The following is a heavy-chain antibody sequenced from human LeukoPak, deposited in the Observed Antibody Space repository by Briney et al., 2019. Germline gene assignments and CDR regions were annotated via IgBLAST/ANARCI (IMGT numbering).Heavy chain of an antibody. V-gene: IGHV4-38-2*02. CDR3: ARYCSSTSCYFNY. CDR1: GYSISSGYY. CDR2: IYHSGST. Sequence: PSETLSLTCTVSGYSISSGYYWGWIRQPPGKGLEWIGSIYHSGSTYYNPSLKSRVTISVDTSKNQFSLKLSSVTAADAAVYYCARYCSSTSCYFNYWGQGTLVTVSS. J-gene: IGHJ4*02. D-gene: IGHD2-2*01.